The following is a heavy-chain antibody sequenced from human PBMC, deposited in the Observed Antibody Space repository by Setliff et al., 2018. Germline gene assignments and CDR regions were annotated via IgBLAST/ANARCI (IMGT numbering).Heavy chain of an antibody. CDR3: ARDAEGPYWNFPLGN. CDR2: MNPNSGNT. J-gene: IGHJ4*02. Sequence: ASVKVSCKASGYTFTSYEINWVRQATGQGLEWMGWMNPNSGNTGYAQKFQGRVTMTRNTSISTAYMELSILRAEDTAVYYCARDAEGPYWNFPLGNWGQGTLVTVSS. V-gene: IGHV1-8*02. D-gene: IGHD1-7*01. CDR1: GYTFTSYE.